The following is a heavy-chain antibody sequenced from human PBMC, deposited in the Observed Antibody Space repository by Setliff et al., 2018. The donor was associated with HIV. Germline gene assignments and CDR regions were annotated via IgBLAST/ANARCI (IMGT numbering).Heavy chain of an antibody. D-gene: IGHD3-16*01. CDR1: GGTFSSHA. Sequence: ASVKVSCKASGGTFSSHAISWVRQAPGQGLEWMGGIIPIFGTANYAQKFQGRVTITADKSTSTAYMELRSLRSDDTAVYYCARDDGGYNYAEAFDVWGQGTMVTVSS. J-gene: IGHJ3*01. CDR3: ARDDGGYNYAEAFDV. V-gene: IGHV1-69*06. CDR2: IIPIFGTA.